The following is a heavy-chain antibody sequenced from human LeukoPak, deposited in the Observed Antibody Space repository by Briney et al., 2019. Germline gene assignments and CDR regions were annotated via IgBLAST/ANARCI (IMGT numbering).Heavy chain of an antibody. J-gene: IGHJ4*02. CDR2: SYYSVTT. V-gene: IGHV4-39*01. CDR1: GGSISSSSYY. D-gene: IGHD3-22*01. Sequence: SETLSLTCTVSGGSISSSSYYWGWIRQPPGKGLEWIGSSYYSVTTYYSPSLKSPVTISLHPSKNQFSLKLSSVTAADTAVYYCARRGRGKYYYDSSGYYFLDYWGQGTLVTVSS. CDR3: ARRGRGKYYYDSSGYYFLDY.